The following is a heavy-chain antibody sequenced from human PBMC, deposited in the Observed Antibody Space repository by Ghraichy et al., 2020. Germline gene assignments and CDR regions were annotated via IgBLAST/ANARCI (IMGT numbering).Heavy chain of an antibody. CDR1: GGSTSNTY. CDR3: ARFSGSYYTHSPRAFDI. D-gene: IGHD1-26*01. Sequence: SQTLSPTCSVSGGSTSNTYWSWIRQPPGKGLEWIGFIFPSGGTNYNASLKSRVSISLDTSRSQVYLTLTSVTAADTGTYFCARFSGSYYTHSPRAFDIWGQGTTVTVSS. J-gene: IGHJ3*02. CDR2: IFPSGGT. V-gene: IGHV4-4*09.